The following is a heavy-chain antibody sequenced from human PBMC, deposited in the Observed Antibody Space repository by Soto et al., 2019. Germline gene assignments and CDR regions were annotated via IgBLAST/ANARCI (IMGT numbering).Heavy chain of an antibody. J-gene: IGHJ4*02. CDR3: ARDLDGSGSYFTNY. CDR2: ISPHKDDT. V-gene: IGHV1-18*01. CDR1: GYTFSSIG. D-gene: IGHD3-10*01. Sequence: QVQLVQSGAEVKKPGASVTVSCKTSGYTFSSIGISWVRQAPGQGLEWMGWISPHKDDTYYAQRLQGRVTMTTDTSTNTDYMELRSLRSDDTAVYFCARDLDGSGSYFTNYWGPGTLVTVSS.